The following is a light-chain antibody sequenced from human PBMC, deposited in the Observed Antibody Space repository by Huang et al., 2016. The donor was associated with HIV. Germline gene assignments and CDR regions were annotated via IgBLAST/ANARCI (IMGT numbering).Light chain of an antibody. V-gene: IGKV3D-15*01. CDR3: QQYNNWPLT. J-gene: IGKJ4*01. CDR1: KTVTTN. CDR2: GAS. Sequence: ETVMTQSPGTLSVSPGERATLSCRANKTVTTNLAWYQRTPGQGPRLLIYGASTRATCISARFSGSGSGTEFTLTISSLQSEDFAVYYCQQYNNWPLTFGGGTSVEIK.